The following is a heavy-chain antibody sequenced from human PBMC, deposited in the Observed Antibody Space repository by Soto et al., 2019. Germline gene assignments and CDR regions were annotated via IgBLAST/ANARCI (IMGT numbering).Heavy chain of an antibody. Sequence: ASVKVSCKASRYTFTSYGISWVRQAPGQGLEWMGWISAYNGNTNYAQKLQGRVTMTTDTSTSTAYMELRSLRSDDTAVYYCARDSSPGSIVVVPAATFDYWGQGTLVTVSS. J-gene: IGHJ4*02. D-gene: IGHD2-2*01. CDR2: ISAYNGNT. CDR3: ARDSSPGSIVVVPAATFDY. CDR1: RYTFTSYG. V-gene: IGHV1-18*01.